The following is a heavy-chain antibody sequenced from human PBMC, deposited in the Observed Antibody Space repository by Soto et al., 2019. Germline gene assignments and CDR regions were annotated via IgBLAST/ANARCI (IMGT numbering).Heavy chain of an antibody. V-gene: IGHV1-2*04. CDR3: ARGADIVVVVAGPFGVPHI. CDR1: GYTFTGYY. Sequence: ASVKVSCKASGYTFTGYYMHWVRQAPGQGLEWMGWINPNSGGTNYAQKFQGWVTMTRDTSISTAYMELSRLRSDDTAVYYCARGADIVVVVAGPFGVPHIWGQGTMVTVSS. D-gene: IGHD2-15*01. J-gene: IGHJ3*02. CDR2: INPNSGGT.